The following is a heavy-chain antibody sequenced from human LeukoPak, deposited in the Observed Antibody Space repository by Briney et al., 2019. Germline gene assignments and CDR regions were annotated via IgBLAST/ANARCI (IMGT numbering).Heavy chain of an antibody. D-gene: IGHD4/OR15-4a*01. CDR1: GFSPGSYA. J-gene: IGHJ4*02. Sequence: GGSLRLSCAAAGFSPGSYAMSWVRQAPGEGRGWVSAISGSAVSTYYAASVKGRFTISRDKSKNTLYLQMNSLRAEDTAVYYCAKKRWLTAYYFDYWGQGTLVTVSS. CDR3: AKKRWLTAYYFDY. CDR2: ISGSAVST. V-gene: IGHV3-23*01.